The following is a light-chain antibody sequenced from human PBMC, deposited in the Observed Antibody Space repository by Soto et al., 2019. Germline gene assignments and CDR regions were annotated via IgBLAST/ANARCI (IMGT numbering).Light chain of an antibody. Sequence: EIVLTQSPGTLSLSPGERATLSCRASQIFNSKYLASYQQKPGQAPRLLIYGASSRANGFPDRFSGSASGTDFPLTISRLEPDDSAVYYCQQYRTLWTFGQGTRVEIK. CDR1: QIFNSKY. CDR3: QQYRTLWT. CDR2: GAS. V-gene: IGKV3-20*01. J-gene: IGKJ1*01.